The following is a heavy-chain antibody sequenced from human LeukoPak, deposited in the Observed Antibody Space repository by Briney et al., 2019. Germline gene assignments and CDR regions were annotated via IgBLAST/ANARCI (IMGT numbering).Heavy chain of an antibody. J-gene: IGHJ4*02. CDR3: AMGSGSYYPDY. CDR2: ISSSSSYI. V-gene: IGHV3-21*01. CDR1: GFTFSSYS. Sequence: GGSLRLSCAASGFTFSSYSMNWVRQAPGKGLEWVSSISSSSSYIYYADSVKGRFTISRDNAKNSLYLQMNSLRTEDTAVYYCAMGSGSYYPDYWGQGTLVTVSS. D-gene: IGHD3-10*01.